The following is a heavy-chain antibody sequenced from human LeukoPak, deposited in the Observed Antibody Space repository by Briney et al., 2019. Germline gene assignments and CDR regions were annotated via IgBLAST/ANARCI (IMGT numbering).Heavy chain of an antibody. CDR2: ISYDGSNK. J-gene: IGHJ4*02. CDR3: ASGVTTGPWNFDY. CDR1: GFTFNYAW. V-gene: IGHV3-30*03. Sequence: GGSLRLSCAASGFTFNYAWMSWVRQAPGKGLEWVAVISYDGSNKYYADSVKGRFTISRDNSKNTLYLQMNSLRAEDTAVYYCASGVTTGPWNFDYWGQGTLVTVSS. D-gene: IGHD4-17*01.